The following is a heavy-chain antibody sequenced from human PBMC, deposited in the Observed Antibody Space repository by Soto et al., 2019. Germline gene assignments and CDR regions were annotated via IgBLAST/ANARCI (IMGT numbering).Heavy chain of an antibody. CDR1: GYTFTSYY. J-gene: IGHJ5*02. V-gene: IGHV1-46*01. CDR3: ARTEATWENWFDP. Sequence: ASVKVSCKASGYTFTSYYIHWVRQAPGQGLEWMGRINPSGGSTSYAQKLQGRVTMTTDTSTSTAYMELRSLRSDDTAVYYCARTEATWENWFDPWGQGTLVTVSS. D-gene: IGHD1-26*01. CDR2: INPSGGST.